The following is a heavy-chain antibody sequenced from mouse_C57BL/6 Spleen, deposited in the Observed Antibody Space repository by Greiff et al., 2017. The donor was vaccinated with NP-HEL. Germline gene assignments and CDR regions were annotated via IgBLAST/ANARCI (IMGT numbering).Heavy chain of an antibody. D-gene: IGHD1-1*01. CDR1: GYTFTSYW. V-gene: IGHV1-64*01. Sequence: VQLQQPGAELVKPGASVKLSCKASGYTFTSYWMHWVKQRPGQGLEWIGMIHPNSGSTNYNEKFKSKATLTVDKSSSTAYMQLSSLTSEDSAVYYCARDGSSSDYFDYWGQGTTLTVSS. J-gene: IGHJ2*01. CDR2: IHPNSGST. CDR3: ARDGSSSDYFDY.